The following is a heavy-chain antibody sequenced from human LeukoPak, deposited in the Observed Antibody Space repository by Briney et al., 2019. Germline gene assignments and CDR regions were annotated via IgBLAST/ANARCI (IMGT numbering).Heavy chain of an antibody. Sequence: SQTLSLTCTVSGGSISSGSYYWSWIRQPAGKGLEWIGRIYTSGSTNYNPSLKSRVTISVDTSKNQFSLKLNSVTAADTAVYYCARSTYYYGSGSYYSSSFDYWGQGTLVTVSS. CDR2: IYTSGST. CDR3: ARSTYYYGSGSYYSSSFDY. D-gene: IGHD3-10*01. V-gene: IGHV4-61*02. CDR1: GGSISSGSYY. J-gene: IGHJ4*02.